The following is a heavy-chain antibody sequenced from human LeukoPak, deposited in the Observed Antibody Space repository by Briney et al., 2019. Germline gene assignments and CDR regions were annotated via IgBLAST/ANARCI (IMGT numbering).Heavy chain of an antibody. J-gene: IGHJ4*02. D-gene: IGHD2-2*02. V-gene: IGHV3-7*01. CDR1: GFTFSSYW. CDR3: ARDPRQSHLVYTTGDY. Sequence: PGGSLRLSCAVSGFTFSSYWMSWVRQAPGKGLEWVANMKPDGSEKYYVDSVKGRFTISRDSSKNSLYLQMSSLRVEDTAVYYCARDPRQSHLVYTTGDYWRQGTLVTVSS. CDR2: MKPDGSEK.